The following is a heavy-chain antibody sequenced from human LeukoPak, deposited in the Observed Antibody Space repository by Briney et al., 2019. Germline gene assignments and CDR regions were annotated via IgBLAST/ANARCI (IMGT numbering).Heavy chain of an antibody. J-gene: IGHJ4*02. Sequence: GGSLRLSCATSGFTFTTYWMNWVRQAPGKGLEWVAFIRYDGSNKYYADSVKGRLTISRDNSKNTLYLQMNSLRVEDTAVYYCAKEERFLEWLFDYWGQGTLVTVSS. V-gene: IGHV3-30*02. CDR1: GFTFTTYW. CDR3: AKEERFLEWLFDY. D-gene: IGHD3-3*01. CDR2: IRYDGSNK.